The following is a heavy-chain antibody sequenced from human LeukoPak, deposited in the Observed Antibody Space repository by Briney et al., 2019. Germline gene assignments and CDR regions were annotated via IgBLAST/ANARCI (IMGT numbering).Heavy chain of an antibody. CDR3: ARGSGIITGTDE. V-gene: IGHV3-74*01. Sequence: GGSLRLSCAASGFTFSSHWMHWVRQAPGKGLVWVSRIKDDGSHTNYADSVKGRFTISRDNAKNTLSLQMNSLRAEDTAVYYCARGSGIITGTDEWGRGTLVTVSS. J-gene: IGHJ4*02. CDR2: IKDDGSHT. CDR1: GFTFSSHW. D-gene: IGHD6-25*01.